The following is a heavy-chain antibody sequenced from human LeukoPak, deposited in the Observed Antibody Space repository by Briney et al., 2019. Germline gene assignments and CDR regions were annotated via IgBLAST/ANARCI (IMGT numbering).Heavy chain of an antibody. CDR1: GYSISSGYY. J-gene: IGHJ3*02. D-gene: IGHD3-16*02. V-gene: IGHV4-38-2*02. CDR2: IYHSGST. Sequence: SETLSLTCAVSGYSISSGYYWGWIRQPPGKGLEWIGSIYHSGSTYYNPSLKSRVTISVDTSKNQFSLKLSSVTAADTAVYYWARDGTVIYAFDIWGQGTMVTVSS. CDR3: ARDGTVIYAFDI.